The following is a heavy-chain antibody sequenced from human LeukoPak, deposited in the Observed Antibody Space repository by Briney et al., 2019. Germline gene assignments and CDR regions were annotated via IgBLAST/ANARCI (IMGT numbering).Heavy chain of an antibody. D-gene: IGHD5-12*01. CDR2: INPNSGGT. CDR3: ARDPAAYSGYDRNDY. Sequence: EASVKVSCKASGYTFTGYYMHWVRQAPGQGLEWMGWINPNSGGTNYAQKFQGRVTMTRDTSISTAYMELSRLRSDDTAVYYCARDPAAYSGYDRNDYWGQGTLVTVSS. V-gene: IGHV1-2*02. J-gene: IGHJ4*02. CDR1: GYTFTGYY.